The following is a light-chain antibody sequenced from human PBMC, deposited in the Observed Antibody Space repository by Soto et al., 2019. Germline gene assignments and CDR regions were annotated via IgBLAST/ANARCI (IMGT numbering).Light chain of an antibody. CDR1: PSVSSSY. Sequence: ESVLTQSPGTLSLSPGERATLSCRASPSVSSSYLARYQQKPGQAPRLLLYGASSRATGIPDRFSGSGSGTAFTLTISRLEPEDFAVYYCHPYDSSPLTFGGGTKVEIK. J-gene: IGKJ4*01. CDR2: GAS. CDR3: HPYDSSPLT. V-gene: IGKV3-20*01.